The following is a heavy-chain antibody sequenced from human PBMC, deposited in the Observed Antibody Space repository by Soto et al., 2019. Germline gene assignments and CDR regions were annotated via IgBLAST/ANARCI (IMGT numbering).Heavy chain of an antibody. V-gene: IGHV1-18*01. D-gene: IGHD3-3*01. J-gene: IGHJ4*02. CDR3: ARVGAAAGQHVLRFLEEENYFDY. Sequence: QVQLVQSGAEVKKPGASVKVSCKASGYTFTSYSISWVRLAPGQGLEWMGWISAYNGNTNYAQKLQGRVTMTTDTSTSTAYMELRSLRSDDTAVYYCARVGAAAGQHVLRFLEEENYFDYWGQGTLVTVSS. CDR2: ISAYNGNT. CDR1: GYTFTSYS.